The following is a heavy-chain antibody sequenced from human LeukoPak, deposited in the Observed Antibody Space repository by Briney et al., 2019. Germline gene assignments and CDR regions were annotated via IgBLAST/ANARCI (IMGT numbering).Heavy chain of an antibody. CDR2: ISYDGSNK. Sequence: GGSLRLSCAASGFTFSSYAMHWVRQAPGKGLEWVAVISYDGSNKYYADSVKGRFTISRDNSKNTLYLQMNSLRAEDTAVYYCARAEKRRIAAREGSPSIDYWGQGTL. CDR1: GFTFSSYA. D-gene: IGHD6-6*01. J-gene: IGHJ4*02. V-gene: IGHV3-30-3*01. CDR3: ARAEKRRIAAREGSPSIDY.